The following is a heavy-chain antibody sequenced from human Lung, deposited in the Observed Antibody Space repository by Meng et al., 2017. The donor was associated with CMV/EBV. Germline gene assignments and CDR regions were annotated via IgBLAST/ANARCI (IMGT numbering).Heavy chain of an antibody. CDR2: INPKSGGT. Sequence: QVRLVQSGAEVKKRGASVKFSCKAAGYTFIDDSMHWVRQAPGQGLEWVGWINPKSGGTHYAQSFQGRVTITRDTSINTVYVEISSLKSDDTAVYYCTSAPGDYWGQGTLVTVSS. CDR1: GYTFIDDS. J-gene: IGHJ4*03. CDR3: TSAPGDY. V-gene: IGHV1-2*02. D-gene: IGHD1-14*01.